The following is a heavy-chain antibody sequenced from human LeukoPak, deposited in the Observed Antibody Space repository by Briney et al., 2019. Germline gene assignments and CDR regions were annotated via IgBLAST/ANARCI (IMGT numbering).Heavy chain of an antibody. V-gene: IGHV4-61*09. Sequence: SQTLSLTCTVSGGSISSGSYYWSWIRQPAGKGLEWIGHIYTSGSTNYNPSLKSRVTISVDTSKNQFSLKLTSVTAADTAVYYCARAYTGFRGYYGMDVWGQGTTVTVSS. CDR1: GGSISSGSYY. D-gene: IGHD3-10*01. CDR2: IYTSGST. CDR3: ARAYTGFRGYYGMDV. J-gene: IGHJ6*02.